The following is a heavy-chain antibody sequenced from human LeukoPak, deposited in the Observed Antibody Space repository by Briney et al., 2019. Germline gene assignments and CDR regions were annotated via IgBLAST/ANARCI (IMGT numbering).Heavy chain of an antibody. Sequence: SEILSLTCTVSGGSISSSSYYWGWIRQPPGKGLEWIGSIYYSGSTYYNPSLKSRVTISVDTSKNQFSLKLSSVTAADTAVYYCARSPDSSVGLFDPWGQGTLVTVSS. V-gene: IGHV4-39*01. J-gene: IGHJ5*02. D-gene: IGHD6-25*01. CDR3: ARSPDSSVGLFDP. CDR1: GGSISSSSYY. CDR2: IYYSGST.